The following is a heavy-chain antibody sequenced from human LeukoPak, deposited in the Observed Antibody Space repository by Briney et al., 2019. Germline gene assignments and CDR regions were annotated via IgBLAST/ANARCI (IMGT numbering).Heavy chain of an antibody. V-gene: IGHV4-38-2*01. Sequence: SETLSLTCVVSGYSISSGYYWGWIRQPPGKGLEWIGSIYHSGSTYYNPSLKSRVTISVDTSKNQFSLKLSSVTAADTAVYYCARGSGRMDIVVVPAATNWFDPWGQGTLVTVSS. CDR2: IYHSGST. D-gene: IGHD2-2*03. CDR1: GYSISSGYY. J-gene: IGHJ5*02. CDR3: ARGSGRMDIVVVPAATNWFDP.